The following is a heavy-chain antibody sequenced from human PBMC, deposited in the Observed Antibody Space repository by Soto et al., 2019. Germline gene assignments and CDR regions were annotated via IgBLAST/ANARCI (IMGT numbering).Heavy chain of an antibody. CDR3: VRHDYGDYGYDP. CDR1: GDSVSSNNTA. J-gene: IGHJ5*02. Sequence: PSQTLSLTCAISGDSVSSNNTAWNWIRQSPSRGLEWLGRTYYRSKWYNHYAVSVKSRIIINPDTSRNQFSLQLNSVTPEDTAVYYCVRHDYGDYGYDPWGQGTLVTVSS. D-gene: IGHD4-17*01. V-gene: IGHV6-1*01. CDR2: TYYRSKWYN.